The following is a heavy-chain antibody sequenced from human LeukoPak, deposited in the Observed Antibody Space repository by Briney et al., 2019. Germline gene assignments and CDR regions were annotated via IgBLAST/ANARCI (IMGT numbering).Heavy chain of an antibody. D-gene: IGHD4-23*01. Sequence: PGGSLRLSCAASGFTFSSYLMHWVRQAPGRGLVWVSRINSDGSTTTYADSVKGRFTISRDSSKNTLYLQMDSLRAEDTAVYYCARQNYGGNSAYFDPWGQGTLVTVSS. J-gene: IGHJ5*02. CDR3: ARQNYGGNSAYFDP. CDR1: GFTFSSYL. V-gene: IGHV3-74*01. CDR2: INSDGSTT.